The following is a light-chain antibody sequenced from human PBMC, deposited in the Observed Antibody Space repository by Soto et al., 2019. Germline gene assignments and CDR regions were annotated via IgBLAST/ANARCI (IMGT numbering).Light chain of an antibody. CDR1: QSVSSY. Sequence: EIVLTQSPATLSWSPGERATFSCRASQSVSSYLAWYQQKPGQAPRLLIYDASNRATGIPARFSGSGSGTDFTLTISSLEPEDFAVYYCQQRSNWPITFGQGTRLEIK. CDR3: QQRSNWPIT. J-gene: IGKJ5*01. V-gene: IGKV3-11*01. CDR2: DAS.